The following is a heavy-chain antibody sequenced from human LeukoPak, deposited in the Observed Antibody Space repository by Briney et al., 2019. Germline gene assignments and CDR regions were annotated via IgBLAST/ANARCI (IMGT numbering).Heavy chain of an antibody. J-gene: IGHJ4*02. CDR1: GFTFSSYN. CDR3: ARGRMDDYGDYPDY. CDR2: ISSSSSYI. V-gene: IGHV3-21*01. Sequence: GGSLSLSCAASGFTFSSYNMNWVRKAPGKGMELVSSISSSSSYIYYADSVKGRFTISRDNAKNSLYLQMNSLRAEDTAVYYCARGRMDDYGDYPDYWGQGTLVTVSS. D-gene: IGHD4-17*01.